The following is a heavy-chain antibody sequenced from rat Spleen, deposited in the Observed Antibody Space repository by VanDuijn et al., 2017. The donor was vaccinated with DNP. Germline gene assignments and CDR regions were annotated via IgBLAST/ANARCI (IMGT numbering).Heavy chain of an antibody. V-gene: IGHV5-19*01. D-gene: IGHD1-4*01. CDR1: GFTFSNYG. CDR2: ISPSGGST. Sequence: EVQLVESGGGLVQPGRSLKLSCAASGFTFSNYGMHWIRQAPTKGLEWVASISPSGGSTYYRDSVKGRFTISRDNAESTLYLQMDSLRSEDTATYYCATHTAGSPLFDDWGQGVMVTVSS. CDR3: ATHTAGSPLFDD. J-gene: IGHJ2*01.